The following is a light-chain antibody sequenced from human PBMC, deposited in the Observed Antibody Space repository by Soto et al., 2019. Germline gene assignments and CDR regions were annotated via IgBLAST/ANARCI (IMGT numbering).Light chain of an antibody. Sequence: QSVLTQPASVSGSPGQSITISCTGTSSDVGGYNYVSWYQQHPGKAPKLMIYEVSHRPSGVSNRFSGSKSVNTASLSISGLQAEDEADYYCSTYTSSTTLVFGGGTKVTVL. V-gene: IGLV2-14*01. J-gene: IGLJ2*01. CDR3: STYTSSTTLV. CDR2: EVS. CDR1: SSDVGGYNY.